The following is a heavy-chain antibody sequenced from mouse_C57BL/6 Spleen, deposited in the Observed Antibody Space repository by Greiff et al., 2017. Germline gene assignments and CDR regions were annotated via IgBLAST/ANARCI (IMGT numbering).Heavy chain of an antibody. J-gene: IGHJ1*03. V-gene: IGHV3-6*01. Sequence: EVQLQESGPGLVKPSQSLSLTCSVTGYSITSGYYWNWIRQFPGNKLEWMGYISYDGSNNYNPSLKNRISITRDTSKNQFFLKLNSVTTEDTATYYCARITTEGYFDVWGTGTTVTVSS. D-gene: IGHD1-1*01. CDR3: ARITTEGYFDV. CDR2: ISYDGSN. CDR1: GYSITSGYY.